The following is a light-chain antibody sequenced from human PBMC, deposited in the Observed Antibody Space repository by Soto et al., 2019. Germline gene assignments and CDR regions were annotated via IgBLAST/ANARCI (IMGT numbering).Light chain of an antibody. CDR1: QSVSSF. CDR3: QQRSNWPIT. Sequence: ESVLTQSPATLSLSSLERATLSCRASQSVSSFLAWYQQKPGQAPRLLIYDASNRATGIPARFSGSGSGTDFTLTISSLEPEDFAVYYCQQRSNWPITFGQGTRLEIK. CDR2: DAS. V-gene: IGKV3-11*01. J-gene: IGKJ5*01.